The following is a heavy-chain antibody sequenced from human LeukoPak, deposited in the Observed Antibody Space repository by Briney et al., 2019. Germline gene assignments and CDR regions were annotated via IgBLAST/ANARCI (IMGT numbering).Heavy chain of an antibody. J-gene: IGHJ4*02. D-gene: IGHD6-19*01. Sequence: GGSLRLSCATSGFTFRSYGMQRVRQAPGKGLEWVAFIRYDGSNEYYGDSVKGRFTISRDNSKNTLYLQMNSLRAEDSAVYYCARDLTYSGWYYFDYWGQGTLVTVSS. CDR3: ARDLTYSGWYYFDY. V-gene: IGHV3-30*02. CDR2: IRYDGSNE. CDR1: GFTFRSYG.